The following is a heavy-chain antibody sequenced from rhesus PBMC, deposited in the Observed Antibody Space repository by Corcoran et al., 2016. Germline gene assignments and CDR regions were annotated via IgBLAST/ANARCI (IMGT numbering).Heavy chain of an antibody. CDR3: ARFVTMVVSRGIDY. J-gene: IGHJ4*01. Sequence: QVQLQESGPGLVKPSEPLSLPCAVPGYSLSSGYGWSWIRQPPWTGLEGIWYIGGSSGNTNYNPSLKSRVTISKDTSKNQFSLKLSSVTAADTAVYYCARFVTMVVSRGIDYWGQGVLVTVSS. V-gene: IGHV4-127*01. CDR2: IGGSSGNT. CDR1: GYSLSSGYG. D-gene: IGHD4-4*01.